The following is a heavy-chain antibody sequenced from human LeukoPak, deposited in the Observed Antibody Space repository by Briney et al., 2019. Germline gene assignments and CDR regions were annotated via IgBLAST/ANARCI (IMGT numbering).Heavy chain of an antibody. CDR2: INHSGST. CDR3: ARVRIAARRSDWFDP. D-gene: IGHD6-6*01. J-gene: IGHJ5*02. Sequence: SETLSLTCAVYGGSFSGYYWSWLRQPPGKGLEWIGEINHSGSTNYNPSLKSRVTISVDTSKNQFSLKLSSVTAADTAVYYCARVRIAARRSDWFDPWGQGTLVTVSS. V-gene: IGHV4-34*01. CDR1: GGSFSGYY.